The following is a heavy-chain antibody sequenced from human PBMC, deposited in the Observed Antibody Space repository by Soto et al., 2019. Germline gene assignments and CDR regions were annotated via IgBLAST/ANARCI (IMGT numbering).Heavy chain of an antibody. J-gene: IGHJ3*02. CDR2: ISYDGSNK. CDR3: ARDRGPTGIAFDI. Sequence: GGSLRLSCAASGFTFSSYAMHWVRQAPGKGLEWVAVISYDGSNKYYADSVKGRFTISRDNSKNTLYLQMNGLRAEDTAVYYCARDRGPTGIAFDIWGQGTMVTVSS. D-gene: IGHD6-25*01. CDR1: GFTFSSYA. V-gene: IGHV3-30-3*01.